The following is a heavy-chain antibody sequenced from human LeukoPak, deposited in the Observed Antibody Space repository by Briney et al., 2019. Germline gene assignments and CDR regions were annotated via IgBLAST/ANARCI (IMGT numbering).Heavy chain of an antibody. J-gene: IGHJ6*02. CDR2: INSDGSST. CDR1: GFTFSSYW. V-gene: IGHV3-74*01. CDR3: ASEGYCSSTSCYYYYYYGMDV. Sequence: GESLKISCAASGFTFSSYWMHWVRQAPGKGLVWVSRINSDGSSTSYADSVKGRFTISRDNAKNTLYLQMNSLRAEDTAVYYCASEGYCSSTSCYYYYYYGMDVWGQGTTVTVSS. D-gene: IGHD2-2*01.